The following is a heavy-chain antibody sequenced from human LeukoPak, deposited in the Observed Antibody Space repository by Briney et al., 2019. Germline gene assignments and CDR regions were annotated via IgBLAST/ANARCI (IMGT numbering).Heavy chain of an antibody. V-gene: IGHV3-33*01. CDR1: GFTFSSYG. J-gene: IGHJ6*02. D-gene: IGHD6-19*01. CDR3: ARDESSGWQPSLMDV. Sequence: GGSLRLSCAASGFTFSSYGMHWVRQAPGKGLEWVAVIWYDGSNKYYADSVKGRFTISRDNSKNTLYLQMNSLRAEDTAVYYCARDESSGWQPSLMDVWGQGTTVTVSS. CDR2: IWYDGSNK.